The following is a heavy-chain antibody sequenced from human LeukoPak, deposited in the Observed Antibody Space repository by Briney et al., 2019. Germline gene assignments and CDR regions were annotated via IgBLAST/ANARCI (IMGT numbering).Heavy chain of an antibody. CDR2: IIPIFGTA. D-gene: IGHD4-17*01. V-gene: IGHV1-69*05. CDR3: ARYMTTVTTWFDP. CDR1: GGTFSSYA. J-gene: IGHJ5*02. Sequence: GASVKVSCKASGGTFSSYAISWVRQAPGQGLEWMGRIIPIFGTANYAQKFQGRVTITTDESTSTAYMELSSLRSEDAAVYYCARYMTTVTTWFDPWGQGTLVTVSS.